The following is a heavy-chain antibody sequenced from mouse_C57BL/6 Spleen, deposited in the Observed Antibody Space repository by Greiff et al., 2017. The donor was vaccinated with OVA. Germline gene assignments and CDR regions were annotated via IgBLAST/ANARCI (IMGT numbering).Heavy chain of an antibody. Sequence: QVQLQQPGAELVMPGASVKLSCKASGYTFTSYWMHWVKQRPGQGLEWIGEIDPSDSYTNYNQKFKGKSTLTVDKSSSTAYMQLSSLTSEDSAVYYCARYYGSSFAWFAYWGQGTLVTVSA. CDR2: IDPSDSYT. V-gene: IGHV1-69*01. J-gene: IGHJ3*01. CDR3: ARYYGSSFAWFAY. D-gene: IGHD1-1*01. CDR1: GYTFTSYW.